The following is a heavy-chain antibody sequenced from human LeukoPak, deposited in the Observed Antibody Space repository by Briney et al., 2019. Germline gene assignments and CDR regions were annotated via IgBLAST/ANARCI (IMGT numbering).Heavy chain of an antibody. D-gene: IGHD3-16*01. V-gene: IGHV1-69*13. CDR1: GGTFSSYA. J-gene: IGHJ5*02. Sequence: SVKVSCKASGGTFSSYAISWVRQAPGQGLEWMGGIIPIFGTTNYAQKFQGRVTITADESTSTAYMELRSLRSEDTAAYYCARDRMTTSVGWFDPWGQGTLVTVSS. CDR3: ARDRMTTSVGWFDP. CDR2: IIPIFGTT.